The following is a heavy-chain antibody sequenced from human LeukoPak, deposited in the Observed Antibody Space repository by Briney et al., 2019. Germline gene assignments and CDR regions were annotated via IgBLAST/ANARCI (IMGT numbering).Heavy chain of an antibody. CDR1: GGSISSSSYY. CDR3: ARHVGDILTGYYLYYYYYYMDV. Sequence: SETLSLTCTVSGGSISSSSYYWGWIRQPPGKGLEWIGSIYYSGSTYYNPSLKSQVTISVDTSKNQFSLKLSSVTAADTAVYYCARHVGDILTGYYLYYYYYYMDVWGKGTTVTVSS. CDR2: IYYSGST. D-gene: IGHD3-9*01. J-gene: IGHJ6*03. V-gene: IGHV4-39*01.